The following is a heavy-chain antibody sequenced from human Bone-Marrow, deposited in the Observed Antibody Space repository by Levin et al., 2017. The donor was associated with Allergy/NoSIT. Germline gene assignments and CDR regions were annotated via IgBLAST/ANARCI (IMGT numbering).Heavy chain of an antibody. CDR3: AKAGGGYDLVPYYYYLLDV. V-gene: IGHV1-8*01. Sequence: ASVKVSCKASGYTFDNYDINWVRQATGQGLEWMGWMNPNSGNRGYAQKFQGRVTMTRDTSISTAYMELISLRSEDTAVYYCAKAGGGYDLVPYYYYLLDVWGQGTTVTVSS. J-gene: IGHJ6*02. CDR2: MNPNSGNR. D-gene: IGHD5-12*01. CDR1: GYTFDNYD.